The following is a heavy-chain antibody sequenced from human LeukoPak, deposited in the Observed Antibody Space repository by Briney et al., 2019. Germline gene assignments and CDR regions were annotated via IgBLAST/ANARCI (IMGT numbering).Heavy chain of an antibody. J-gene: IGHJ4*02. Sequence: ASVKVSCKASGYTFTSYGISWVRQAPGQGLEWMGWISAYNGNTNYAQKLQGRVTMTTDTSTSTAYMELRSLRSDDTAVYYCAILPIAVAGLYQLDYWGQGTLVTVSS. D-gene: IGHD6-19*01. CDR3: AILPIAVAGLYQLDY. CDR2: ISAYNGNT. CDR1: GYTFTSYG. V-gene: IGHV1-18*01.